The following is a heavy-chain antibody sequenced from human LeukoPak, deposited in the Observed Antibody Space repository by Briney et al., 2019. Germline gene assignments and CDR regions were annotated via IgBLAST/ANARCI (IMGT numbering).Heavy chain of an antibody. Sequence: GGSLRLSCAAPGFTFNSYGMHWVRQVPGKGLGWGSGIIWISVITGYTDSVKGRFTISRDNAKNTLYLQMNRLRAEDTALSYCATGRGSNWNNDYFDYWGQGTLVTVSS. CDR3: ATGRGSNWNNDYFDY. CDR2: IIWISVIT. J-gene: IGHJ4*02. D-gene: IGHD1/OR15-1a*01. CDR1: GFTFNSYG. V-gene: IGHV3-9*01.